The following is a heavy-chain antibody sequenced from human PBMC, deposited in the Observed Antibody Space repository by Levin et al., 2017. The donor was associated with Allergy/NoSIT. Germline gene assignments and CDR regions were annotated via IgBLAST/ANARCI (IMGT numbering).Heavy chain of an antibody. D-gene: IGHD6-13*01. CDR1: GFTVSSNY. CDR2: IYSGGST. J-gene: IGHJ3*02. CDR3: AISIAAARAYAFDI. Sequence: PGGSLRLSCAASGFTVSSNYMSWVRQAPGKGLEWVSVIYSGGSTYYADSVKGRFTISRDNSKNTLYLQMNSLRAEDTAVYYCAISIAAARAYAFDIWGQGTMVTVSS. V-gene: IGHV3-53*01.